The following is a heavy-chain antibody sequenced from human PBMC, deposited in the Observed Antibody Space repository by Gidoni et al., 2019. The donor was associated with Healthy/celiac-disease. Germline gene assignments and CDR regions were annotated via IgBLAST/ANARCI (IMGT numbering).Heavy chain of an antibody. CDR1: GYSFTSYW. D-gene: IGHD5-12*01. CDR2: IYPGDSDT. Sequence: EVQLVQSGAEVKKPGASLKISCKASGYSFTSYWIGWVRQMPGKGLEWMGIIYPGDSDTRYSPSFQGQVTISADKSISTAYLQWSSLKASDTAMYYCARLRWWLPLGNGMDVWGQGTTVTVSS. J-gene: IGHJ6*02. V-gene: IGHV5-51*01. CDR3: ARLRWWLPLGNGMDV.